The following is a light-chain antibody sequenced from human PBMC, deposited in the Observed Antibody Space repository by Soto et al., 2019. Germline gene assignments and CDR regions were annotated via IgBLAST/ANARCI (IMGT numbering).Light chain of an antibody. V-gene: IGKV3-20*01. J-gene: IGKJ1*01. CDR2: AAS. CDR3: HHFGSLPET. CDR1: QSVASSY. Sequence: EVVLTQSPGTLSLSPGERVTLSCRASQSVASSYLAGCHQKPGRAPRLLCYAASSRATGIPDRFSGSGSGTDFTLTISRLEPEYFAVYYCHHFGSLPETFGQGPLVE.